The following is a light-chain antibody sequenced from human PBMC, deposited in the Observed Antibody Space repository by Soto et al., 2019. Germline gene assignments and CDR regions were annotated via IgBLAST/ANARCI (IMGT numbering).Light chain of an antibody. CDR3: QQYEKSLPSLT. V-gene: IGKV3-15*01. CDR2: GAS. J-gene: IGKJ5*01. Sequence: IVSKQSPATLSATPGDRVTLSCRSSQPVNNNLAWYQHKPGQATRLLIYGASTRATGISARFSGGGSGTEFTLTISSRHSEDFALYFCQQYEKSLPSLTFGQGRRLEIK. CDR1: QPVNNN.